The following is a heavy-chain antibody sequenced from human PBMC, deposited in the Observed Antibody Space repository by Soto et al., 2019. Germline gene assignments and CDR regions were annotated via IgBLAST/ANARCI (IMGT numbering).Heavy chain of an antibody. J-gene: IGHJ3*02. CDR3: ASELNRAEHVFDI. V-gene: IGHV3-23*01. D-gene: IGHD1-1*01. Sequence: EVQLLESGGGLVQPGGSLRLSCAASGFTFSSYVMSWVRQPPGKGLEWVSAIRGSGNTTYYADSVKDRFTISRDNSKNTFNLKMDSLRDDDTAVYNCASELNRAEHVFDIWGQGTKVTVSS. CDR1: GFTFSSYV. CDR2: IRGSGNTT.